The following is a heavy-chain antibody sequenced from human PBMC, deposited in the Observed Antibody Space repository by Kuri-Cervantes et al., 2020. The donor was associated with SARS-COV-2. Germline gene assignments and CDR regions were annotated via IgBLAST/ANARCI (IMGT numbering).Heavy chain of an antibody. Sequence: GGSLRLSCAASGFTFSSYAMHWVRQAPGKGLEWVAVISYDGSNKYYADSVKGRFTISRENSKNTLYLQMNSLRAEDTAVYYCTRDPDTTDSYGFDYWGQGTLVTVSS. CDR1: GFTFSSYA. D-gene: IGHD5-18*01. V-gene: IGHV3-30*04. CDR2: ISYDGSNK. J-gene: IGHJ4*02. CDR3: TRDPDTTDSYGFDY.